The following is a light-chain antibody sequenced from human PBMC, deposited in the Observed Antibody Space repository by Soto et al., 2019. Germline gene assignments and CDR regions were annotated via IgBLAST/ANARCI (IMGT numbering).Light chain of an antibody. J-gene: IGKJ1*01. CDR3: QQYDNWPWT. V-gene: IGKV3-15*01. CDR2: GAS. Sequence: EIVMTQSPATLSVSPGGRATLSCRASQSISDTLAWYQQKPGQAPRLLIHGASTRATGFPARFSGSGSGTDFTLTISSLQSEESAVYYCQQYDNWPWTFGQGTKVEIK. CDR1: QSISDT.